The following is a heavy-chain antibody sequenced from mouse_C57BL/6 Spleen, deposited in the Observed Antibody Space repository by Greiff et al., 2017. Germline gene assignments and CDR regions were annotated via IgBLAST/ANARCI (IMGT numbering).Heavy chain of an antibody. J-gene: IGHJ2*01. CDR2: ISSGGGTI. V-gene: IGHV5-9-1*02. Sequence: EVKLQESGEGLVKPGGSLKLSCAASGFTFSSYAMPWVRQTPEKRLEGVAYISSGGGTIYYADTVKGRFTISRDNARNTLYLQMLSLKSEDTAMYYCTRATVYYFDYWGQGTTLTVSS. CDR1: GFTFSSYA. D-gene: IGHD1-1*01. CDR3: TRATVYYFDY.